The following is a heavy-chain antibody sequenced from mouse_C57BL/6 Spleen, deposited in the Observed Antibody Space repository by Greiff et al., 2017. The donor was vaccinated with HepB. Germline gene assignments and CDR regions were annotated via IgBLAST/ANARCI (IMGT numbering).Heavy chain of an antibody. Sequence: DVHLVESGGGLVQPGGSLSLSCAASGFTFTDYYMSWVRQPPGKALEWLGFIRNKANGYTTEYSASVKGRFTISRDNSQSILYLQMNALRAEDSATYYCARLFSITTVEDYAMDYWGQGTSVTVSS. CDR1: GFTFTDYY. CDR3: ARLFSITTVEDYAMDY. D-gene: IGHD1-1*01. CDR2: IRNKANGYTT. V-gene: IGHV7-3*01. J-gene: IGHJ4*01.